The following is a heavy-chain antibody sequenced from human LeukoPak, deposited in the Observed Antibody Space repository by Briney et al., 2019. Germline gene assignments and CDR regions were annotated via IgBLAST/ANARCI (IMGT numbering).Heavy chain of an antibody. V-gene: IGHV4-39*07. CDR3: AREFRPYYYYYYMDV. CDR2: IYYSGST. J-gene: IGHJ6*03. Sequence: SETLSLTCTVSGGSISSSSYYWGWIRQPPGKGLEWIGSIYYSGSTYYNPSLKSRVTISVDTSKNQFSLKLSSVTAADTAVYYCAREFRPYYYYYYMDVWGKGTTVTVSS. CDR1: GGSISSSSYY.